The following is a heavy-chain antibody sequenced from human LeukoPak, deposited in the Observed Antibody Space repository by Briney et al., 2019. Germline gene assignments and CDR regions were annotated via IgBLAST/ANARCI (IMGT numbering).Heavy chain of an antibody. Sequence: SETLSLTCTVSGGSISSYYWTWIRQPPGKGLEWIGYIYYRGSTNYNPSLQSRVTISVDTSKNQFSLKLSSVTAADTAVYYCARVGYCSGGSCYFTWDYWGQGTLVTVSS. V-gene: IGHV4-59*01. CDR1: GGSISSYY. D-gene: IGHD2-15*01. CDR3: ARVGYCSGGSCYFTWDY. CDR2: IYYRGST. J-gene: IGHJ4*02.